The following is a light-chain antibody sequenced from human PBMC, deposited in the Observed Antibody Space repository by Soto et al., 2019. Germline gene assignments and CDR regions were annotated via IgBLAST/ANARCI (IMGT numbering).Light chain of an antibody. V-gene: IGKV1-5*01. CDR3: QQYNGYSPT. CDR1: QSVSTW. CDR2: DAS. Sequence: DIQMTQSPSTLSASGGDRVTITCRASQSVSTWLAWYQQKPGKAPNLLIYDASTLESGVPSRFSGSGSGTEFTLTISSLQPDDFATYYCQQYNGYSPTLGGATKVDIK. J-gene: IGKJ4*01.